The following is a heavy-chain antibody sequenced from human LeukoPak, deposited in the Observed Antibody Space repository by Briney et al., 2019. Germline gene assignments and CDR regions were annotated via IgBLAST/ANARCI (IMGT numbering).Heavy chain of an antibody. J-gene: IGHJ4*02. CDR2: IYSGGST. CDR3: ARIRHGYSYGYYFDY. V-gene: IGHV3-53*01. D-gene: IGHD5-18*01. CDR1: GFTVSSNY. Sequence: PGGSLRLSCAASGFTVSSNYMSWVRQAPGKGLEWVSVIYSGGSTYYADSVKGRFTISRDNSKNTLYLQMNSLRAEDTAVYYCARIRHGYSYGYYFDYWGQGTLVTVSS.